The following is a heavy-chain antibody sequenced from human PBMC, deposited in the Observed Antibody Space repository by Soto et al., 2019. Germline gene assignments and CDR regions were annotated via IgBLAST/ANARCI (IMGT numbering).Heavy chain of an antibody. J-gene: IGHJ6*02. V-gene: IGHV5-51*01. CDR1: GYIFTLYW. D-gene: IGHD4-17*01. CDR2: IYPGDSDT. Sequence: GSLKISWKASGYIFTLYWIGWVRQMPGKGLEWMGIIYPGDSDTRYSPSFQGQVTISADKSISTTSLQWSRLKASDTAVYYWARQSPTPGYYYFSYGMDVWGQGTTVTVSS. CDR3: ARQSPTPGYYYFSYGMDV.